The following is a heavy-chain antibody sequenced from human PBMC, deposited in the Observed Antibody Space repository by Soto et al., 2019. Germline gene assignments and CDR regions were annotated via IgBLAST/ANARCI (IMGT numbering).Heavy chain of an antibody. CDR2: TYYRSRWYS. V-gene: IGHV6-1*01. Sequence: SQTLSLTCVGSGDTVSSNSVAWNWVRQSPSRGLEWLGRTYYRSRWYSDYAVSVRSRIDINADTSKNQVSLQLNSVHPEDTHIYSCARSEDDSDYYYYGMDVWGQGTTVTVSS. J-gene: IGHJ6*02. CDR1: GDTVSSNSVA. D-gene: IGHD3-3*01. CDR3: ARSEDDSDYYYYGMDV.